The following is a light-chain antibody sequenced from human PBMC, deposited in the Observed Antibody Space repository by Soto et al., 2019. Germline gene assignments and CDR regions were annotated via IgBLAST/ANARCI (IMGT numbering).Light chain of an antibody. CDR2: DVS. CDR1: SSDGGGYNY. V-gene: IGLV2-14*03. CDR3: CSYTTRRTRV. Sequence: QSALNQPASVSGSHGQSITISCTGTSSDGGGYNYVSWYQHHPGKAPKLMIFDVSHRPSGVSNRFSGSKSGNTAALTISGLQSDAYADYYCCSYTTRRTRVFGGGTKLTVL. J-gene: IGLJ3*02.